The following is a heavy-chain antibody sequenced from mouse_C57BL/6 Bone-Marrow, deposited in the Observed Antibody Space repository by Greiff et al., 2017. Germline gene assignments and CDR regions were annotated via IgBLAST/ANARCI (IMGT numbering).Heavy chain of an antibody. CDR3: ARSPSHYYGSSTGYFDV. V-gene: IGHV1-36*01. J-gene: IGHJ1*03. Sequence: VQLQQSGPVLVKPGPSVKISCKASGFTFTDYYMHWVKQSHGKSLEWIGLVYPYNGGTSYNQKFKGKATLTVDTSSSTAYMELNSLTSEDSAVYYCARSPSHYYGSSTGYFDVWGTGTTVTVAS. CDR2: VYPYNGGT. D-gene: IGHD1-1*01. CDR1: GFTFTDYY.